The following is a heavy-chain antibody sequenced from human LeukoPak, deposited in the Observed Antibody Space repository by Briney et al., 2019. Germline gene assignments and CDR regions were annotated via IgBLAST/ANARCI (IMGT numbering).Heavy chain of an antibody. CDR1: GLTFSTYG. J-gene: IGHJ1*01. CDR3: AKSYGSGSYQYFQH. V-gene: IGHV3-23*01. CDR2: LSGSGGST. Sequence: GGSLRLSCAASGLTFSTYGMSWVRQAPGKGLEWVSTLSGSGGSTYYADSVKGRFTISGDNSNNTLYLQMSSLRAEDTAVYYCAKSYGSGSYQYFQHWGQGTLVTVSS. D-gene: IGHD3-10*01.